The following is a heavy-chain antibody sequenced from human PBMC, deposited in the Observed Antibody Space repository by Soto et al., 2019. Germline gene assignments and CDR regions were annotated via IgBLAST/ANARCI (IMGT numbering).Heavy chain of an antibody. CDR2: INPSGGST. J-gene: IGHJ4*02. V-gene: IGHV1-46*03. CDR3: ARGGLGYCSGGSCYSPLDY. CDR1: GYTFTSYY. D-gene: IGHD2-15*01. Sequence: GASVKVSCKASGYTFTSYYMHWVRQAPGQGLEWMGIINPSGGSTSYAQKFQGRVTMTRDTSTSTVYMELSSLRSEDTAVYYCARGGLGYCSGGSCYSPLDYWGQGTLVTVSS.